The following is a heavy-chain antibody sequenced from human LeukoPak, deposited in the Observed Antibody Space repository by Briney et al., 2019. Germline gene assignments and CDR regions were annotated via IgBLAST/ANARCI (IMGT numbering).Heavy chain of an antibody. Sequence: SETLSLTCTVSGGSISSYCWSWIRQPPGKGLEWIGYIYYSGSTNYNPSLKSRVTISVDTSKNQFSLKLSSVTAADTAVYYCASGSSWYCLDYWGQGTLVTVSS. CDR2: IYYSGST. V-gene: IGHV4-59*01. D-gene: IGHD6-13*01. J-gene: IGHJ4*02. CDR1: GGSISSYC. CDR3: ASGSSWYCLDY.